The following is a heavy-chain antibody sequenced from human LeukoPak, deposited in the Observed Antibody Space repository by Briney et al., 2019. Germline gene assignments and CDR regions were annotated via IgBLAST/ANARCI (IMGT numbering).Heavy chain of an antibody. CDR2: ISYDGSNK. CDR1: GFTFSSYG. D-gene: IGHD1-26*01. CDR3: ATGPLVGALNWFDP. V-gene: IGHV3-30*03. Sequence: GGSLRLSCAASGFTFSSYGMHWVRQAPGKGLEWVAVISYDGSNKYYGDSVKGRFTISRDNSKNTLYLQMNSLRAEDTAVYYCATGPLVGALNWFDPWGQGTLVIVSS. J-gene: IGHJ5*02.